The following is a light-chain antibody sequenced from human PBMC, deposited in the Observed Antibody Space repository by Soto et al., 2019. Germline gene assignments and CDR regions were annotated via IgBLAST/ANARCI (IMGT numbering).Light chain of an antibody. CDR2: EVT. Sequence: QSVLTQPASVSGSPGQSITISCTGTSSDVGGYNRVSWYQQHPDKAPKLIIYEVTNRPSGISNRFSGSKSGDTASLTISGPQAEDEADYYCYSYRSGSAHVFGTGTKVTVL. V-gene: IGLV2-14*01. CDR3: YSYRSGSAHV. J-gene: IGLJ1*01. CDR1: SSDVGGYNR.